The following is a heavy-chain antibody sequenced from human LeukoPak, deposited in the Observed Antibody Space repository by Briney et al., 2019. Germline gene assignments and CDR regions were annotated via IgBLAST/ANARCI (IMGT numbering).Heavy chain of an antibody. D-gene: IGHD3-10*01. V-gene: IGHV3-30*02. CDR3: AKGRGESPTPAYNWFDP. CDR1: GFTFSSYG. CDR2: IRYDRSNK. J-gene: IGHJ5*02. Sequence: PGGSLRLSCAASGFTFSSYGMHWVRQAPGKGLEWVAFIRYDRSNKYYADSVKGRFTISRDNSKNTLYLQMNSLRAEDTAVYYCAKGRGESPTPAYNWFDPWGQGTLVTVSS.